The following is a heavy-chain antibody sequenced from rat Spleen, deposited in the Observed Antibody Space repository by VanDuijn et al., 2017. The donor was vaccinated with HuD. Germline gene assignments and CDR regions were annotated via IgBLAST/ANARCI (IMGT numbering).Heavy chain of an antibody. CDR2: IKYEDFTP. V-gene: IGHV5-22*01. Sequence: EVQLVESGGGLVQPGRSLKLSCAASGLSFSNHGMAWVRQAPKKGLEWIASIKYEDFTPYYGDSVMGRFTISRDDGESTLYLQMNSLRSEDTATYYCARHGSSSPYYGYTYGVMDAWGQGASVTVSS. J-gene: IGHJ4*01. CDR1: GLSFSNHG. CDR3: ARHGSSSPYYGYTYGVMDA. D-gene: IGHD1-9*01.